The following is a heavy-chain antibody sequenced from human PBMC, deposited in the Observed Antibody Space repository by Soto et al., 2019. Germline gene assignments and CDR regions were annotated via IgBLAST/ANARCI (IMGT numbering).Heavy chain of an antibody. CDR1: GYTFMSYG. Sequence: QVQLMQSGAEVTKPGASVTLSCKTSGYTFMSYGLSWVRQAPGLGLEWMGWTVAGSGNRIYAQKFQDRINMNIDTSTNTGYMELRSLRSDDSALYFCARVAGYGSGSRHFDNWGQGTLVTVSS. J-gene: IGHJ4*02. CDR3: ARVAGYGSGSRHFDN. D-gene: IGHD3-10*01. CDR2: TVAGSGNR. V-gene: IGHV1-18*01.